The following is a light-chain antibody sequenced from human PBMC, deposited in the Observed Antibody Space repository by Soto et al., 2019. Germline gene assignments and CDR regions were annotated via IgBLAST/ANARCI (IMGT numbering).Light chain of an antibody. J-gene: IGLJ1*01. V-gene: IGLV1-40*01. Sequence: QAVVTQPPSVSGAPGQRVTISCTGGSSNIGAGYDVHWYQQLPGTAPKLLIYGNSNRPSGVPDRFSGSKSGTSASLAITGLQAEDEADYYCQSYDSSLSPYVFGTGTKLTVL. CDR2: GNS. CDR3: QSYDSSLSPYV. CDR1: SSNIGAGYD.